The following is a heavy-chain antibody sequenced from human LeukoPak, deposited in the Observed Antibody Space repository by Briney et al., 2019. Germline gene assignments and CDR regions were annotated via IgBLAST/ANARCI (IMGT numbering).Heavy chain of an antibody. J-gene: IGHJ5*02. D-gene: IGHD6-25*01. Sequence: GGSLRLSCAASGFTVSSNYMSWVRQAPGKGVEWVSVIYTGGSTHYADSVKGRFTISRDSSKNTLHLQMNSLRAEDTAVYYCAKDGRAAAWGQGTLVTVSS. CDR2: IYTGGST. V-gene: IGHV3-66*01. CDR3: AKDGRAAA. CDR1: GFTVSSNY.